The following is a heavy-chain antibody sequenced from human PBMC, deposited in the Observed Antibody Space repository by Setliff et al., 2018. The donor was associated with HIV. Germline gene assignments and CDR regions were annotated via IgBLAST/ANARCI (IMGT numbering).Heavy chain of an antibody. CDR1: GGSITSGSYY. Sequence: SETLSLTCTVSGGSITSGSYYWSWIRQPAGKGLEWIGHIYTSGSTNYNPSLKSRVIMSVDTSKKQFYLKLSSVTAADTAVHYCARDWYGGTYDAFEIWGQGTMVTVSS. CDR3: ARDWYGGTYDAFEI. D-gene: IGHD1-26*01. J-gene: IGHJ3*02. CDR2: IYTSGST. V-gene: IGHV4-61*09.